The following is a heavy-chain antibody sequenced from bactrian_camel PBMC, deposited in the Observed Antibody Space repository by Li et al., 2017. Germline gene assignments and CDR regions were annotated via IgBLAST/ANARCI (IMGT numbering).Heavy chain of an antibody. CDR1: GFTLSSYA. CDR2: IDSDGTT. J-gene: IGHJ4*01. Sequence: HVQLVESGGGLVQPGGSLRLSCAASGFTLSSYAMGWARQAPGKEREGVAGIDSDGTTSYAGSVKGRFTISQDKAKRTVSLQMNSLKTEDTAVYYCWRGCGSSTYWGQGTQVTVS. V-gene: IGHV3S9*01. D-gene: IGHD3*01. CDR3: WRGCGSSTY.